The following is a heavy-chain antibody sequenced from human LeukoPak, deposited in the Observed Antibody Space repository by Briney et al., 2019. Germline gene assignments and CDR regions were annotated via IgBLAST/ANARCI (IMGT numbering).Heavy chain of an antibody. V-gene: IGHV4-59*01. CDR2: IYYSGST. Sequence: KSSETLSLTCTVSGGSISSYYWSWIRQPPGKGLEWIGYIYYSGSTNYNPSLKSRVTISVDTSKNQFSLKLSSVTAADTAVYYCAREALGGSYYWGQGTLVTVSS. J-gene: IGHJ4*02. CDR3: AREALGGSYY. D-gene: IGHD3-10*01. CDR1: GGSISSYY.